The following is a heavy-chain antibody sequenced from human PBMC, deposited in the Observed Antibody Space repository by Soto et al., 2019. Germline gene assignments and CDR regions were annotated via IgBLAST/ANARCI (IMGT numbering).Heavy chain of an antibody. J-gene: IGHJ6*02. Sequence: ASVKVSCKASGYTCTSYGISWVRQAPGQGLEWMGWISAYNGNTNYAQKLQGRVTMTTDTSTSTAYMELRSLRSDDTAVYYCARGSSGWRYYYYYYGMDVWGQGTTVTVSS. CDR2: ISAYNGNT. V-gene: IGHV1-18*01. CDR3: ARGSSGWRYYYYYYGMDV. D-gene: IGHD6-19*01. CDR1: GYTCTSYG.